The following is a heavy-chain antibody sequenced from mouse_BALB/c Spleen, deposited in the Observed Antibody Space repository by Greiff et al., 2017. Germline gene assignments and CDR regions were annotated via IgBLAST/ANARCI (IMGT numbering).Heavy chain of an antibody. D-gene: IGHD2-14*01. J-gene: IGHJ4*01. CDR3: VMPLHYRDNGDYAMYY. CDR1: GFSLTSYD. Sequence: VQGVESGPGLVAPSQSLSITCTVSGFSLTSYDISWIRQPPGKGLEWLGVIWTGGGTNYNSAFMSRLSISTDNSKSQVFLKMNSLQTDNTAIYYCVMPLHYRDNGDYAMYYGGQGNSLTASS. CDR2: IWTGGGT. V-gene: IGHV2-9-2*01.